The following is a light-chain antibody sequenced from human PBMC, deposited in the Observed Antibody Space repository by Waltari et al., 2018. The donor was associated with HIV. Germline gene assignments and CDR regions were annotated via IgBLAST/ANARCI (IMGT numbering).Light chain of an antibody. CDR2: DTT. CDR1: TGVLTRGQW. V-gene: IGLV7-46*01. CDR3: SLSFGGAAV. J-gene: IGLJ2*01. Sequence: QAVVTQEPSLTVSPGGPVTLTCGSSTGVLTRGQWPYWFQQKPGQAPRPLIYDTTNKHSWTPARFSGSLLGGKAVLTLSGAQPEDEADYYCSLSFGGAAVFGGGTHVTVL.